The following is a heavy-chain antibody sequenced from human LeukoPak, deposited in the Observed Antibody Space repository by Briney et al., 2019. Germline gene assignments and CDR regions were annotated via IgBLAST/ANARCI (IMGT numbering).Heavy chain of an antibody. CDR2: VYSTGST. V-gene: IGHV4-59*01. D-gene: IGHD3-10*01. CDR3: AGFWFGESTFDD. Sequence: PSETLSLTCTVSGGSISSYYWSWIRQPPGKGLEWIGYVYSTGSTNYNPSLKSRVTISVDTSKNQFSLRLISVTAADTAVYYCAGFWFGESTFDDWGQGTLVTVSS. J-gene: IGHJ4*02. CDR1: GGSISSYY.